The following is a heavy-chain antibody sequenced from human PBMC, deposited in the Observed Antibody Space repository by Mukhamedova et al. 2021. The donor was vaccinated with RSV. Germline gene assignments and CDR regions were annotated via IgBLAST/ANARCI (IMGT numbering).Heavy chain of an antibody. D-gene: IGHD3-3*01. V-gene: IGHV4-59*01. CDR2: GST. Sequence: GSTNYNPSLKSRVTISVDTSKNQFSLKLSSVTAADTAVYYCASEVSLGVVMSLGFDTWGQGTLVTVSS. CDR3: ASEVSLGVVMSLGFDT. J-gene: IGHJ5*02.